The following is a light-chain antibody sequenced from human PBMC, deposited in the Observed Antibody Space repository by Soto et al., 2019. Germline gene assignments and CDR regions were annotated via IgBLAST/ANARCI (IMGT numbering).Light chain of an antibody. CDR2: LGS. V-gene: IGKV2-28*01. CDR1: QSLLHSNGYNY. J-gene: IGKJ1*01. CDR3: MQPLQSWT. Sequence: LRTQSSLFPPVNPGETAFISSSSSQSLLHSNGYNYLDWYLQKPGQYPKLLIYLGSNRASGVPDRFSGSGSGTDFTLKISRVEAEDVGVYDCMQPLQSWTVGQGTKVDIK.